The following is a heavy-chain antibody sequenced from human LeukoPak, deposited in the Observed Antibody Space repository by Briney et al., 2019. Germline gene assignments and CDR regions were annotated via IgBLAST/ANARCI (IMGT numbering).Heavy chain of an antibody. J-gene: IGHJ4*02. CDR1: GGSFSGYY. CDR2: INHSGST. Sequence: SETLSLTCAVYGGSFSGYYWSWIRQPPGKGLEWIGEINHSGSTNYNPSLKSRVTISVDTSKNQFSLELSSVTAADTAVYYCARLRARPYYFDYWGQGTLVTVSS. V-gene: IGHV4-34*01. CDR3: ARLRARPYYFDY.